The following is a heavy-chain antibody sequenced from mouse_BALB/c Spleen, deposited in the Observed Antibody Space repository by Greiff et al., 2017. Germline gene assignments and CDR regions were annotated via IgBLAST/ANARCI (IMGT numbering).Heavy chain of an antibody. Sequence: VKLVESGPGLVAPSQSLSITCTVSGFSLTSYGVHWVRQPPGKGLEWLGMIWGGGSTDYNSALKSRLSISKDNSKSQVFLKMNSLQTDDTAMYYCASLGGKTTVVADYAMDYWGQGTSVTVSS. CDR1: GFSLTSYG. J-gene: IGHJ4*01. CDR2: IWGGGST. CDR3: ASLGGKTTVVADYAMDY. D-gene: IGHD1-1*01. V-gene: IGHV2-6-4*01.